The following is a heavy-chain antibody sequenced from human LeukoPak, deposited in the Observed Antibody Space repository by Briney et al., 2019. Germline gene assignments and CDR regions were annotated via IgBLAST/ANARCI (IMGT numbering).Heavy chain of an antibody. CDR2: INHSGST. Sequence: ASETLSLTCAVYGGSLSGYYWSWIRQPPGKGLEWIGEINHSGSTNYNPSLKSRVTISVDTSKNQFSLKLSSVTAADTAVYYCASPTEHWGQGTLVTVSS. V-gene: IGHV4-34*01. CDR3: ASPTEH. J-gene: IGHJ1*01. CDR1: GGSLSGYY.